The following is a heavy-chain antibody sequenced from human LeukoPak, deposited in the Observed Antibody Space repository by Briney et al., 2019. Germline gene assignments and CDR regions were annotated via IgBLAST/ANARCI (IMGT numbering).Heavy chain of an antibody. D-gene: IGHD2-2*01. V-gene: IGHV4-39*01. CDR3: ARLASYYSSFYMDV. J-gene: IGHJ6*03. CDR1: GGSISSSSYF. CDR2: IYYSGGT. Sequence: PSETLSLTCTVSGGSISSSSYFWGWIRQPPGKGLEWIGSIYYSGGTYYNPSLQSRVTISVDTSKSQFSLRLSSMTAADTALYYCARLASYYSSFYMDVWGNGTTVTVSS.